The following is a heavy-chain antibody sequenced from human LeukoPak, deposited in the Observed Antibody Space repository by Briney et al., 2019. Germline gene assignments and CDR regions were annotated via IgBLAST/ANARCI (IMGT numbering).Heavy chain of an antibody. CDR3: ARDNRLVGVGYYYYYYYMDV. V-gene: IGHV4-34*01. Sequence: SETLSLTCAVYGGSFSGYYWSWIRQPPGKGLEWIGEINHSGSTNYNPSLKSRVTISVDTSKNQFSLKLSSVTAADTAVYYCARDNRLVGVGYYYYYYYMDVWGKGTTVTVSS. J-gene: IGHJ6*03. D-gene: IGHD2-8*01. CDR1: GGSFSGYY. CDR2: INHSGST.